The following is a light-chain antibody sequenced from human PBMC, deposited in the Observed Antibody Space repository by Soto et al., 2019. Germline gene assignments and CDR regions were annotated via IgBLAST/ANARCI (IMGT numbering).Light chain of an antibody. CDR2: GAS. CDR3: QQFGSSPLWT. V-gene: IGKV3-20*01. Sequence: EIVMTQSPAAVSVSPGERVTLSCRASQGISNYLAWYQLKPGQAPRLLIHGASTRATGIPVRFSGTGSGTDFTLTISRLEPEDFAVYYCQQFGSSPLWTFGQGTKVDIK. CDR1: QGISNY. J-gene: IGKJ1*01.